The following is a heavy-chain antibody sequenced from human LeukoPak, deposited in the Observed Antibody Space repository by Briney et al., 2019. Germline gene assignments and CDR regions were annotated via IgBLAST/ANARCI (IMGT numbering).Heavy chain of an antibody. CDR2: IYSGGST. V-gene: IGHV3-53*01. Sequence: PGGSLRLSCAASGFTVSSNYMSWVRQAPGKGLEWVSVIYSGGSTYYADSVKGRFTISRDNSKNTLYLQMNSLRAEDTAVYYCATEAWDGSSAYQTTPFDYWGQGTLVTVSS. CDR3: ATEAWDGSSAYQTTPFDY. CDR1: GFTVSSNY. D-gene: IGHD3-22*01. J-gene: IGHJ4*02.